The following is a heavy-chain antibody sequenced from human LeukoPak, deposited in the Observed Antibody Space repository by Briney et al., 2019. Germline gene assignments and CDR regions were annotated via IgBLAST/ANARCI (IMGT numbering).Heavy chain of an antibody. D-gene: IGHD6-6*01. CDR2: VSSSSSTI. Sequence: PGGSLRLSCAASGFTFSRYSMNWVRQAPGKGLEWVSYVSSSSSTIYYGDSVGGRFTVSRDNANNLLYLQMNSLRAEDTAVYYCAGGESEYTSSGDFAYWGQGTLATVSS. CDR1: GFTFSRYS. J-gene: IGHJ4*02. CDR3: AGGESEYTSSGDFAY. V-gene: IGHV3-48*01.